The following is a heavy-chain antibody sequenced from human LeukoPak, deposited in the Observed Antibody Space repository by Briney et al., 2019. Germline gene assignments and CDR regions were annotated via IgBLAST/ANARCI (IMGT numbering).Heavy chain of an antibody. J-gene: IGHJ3*02. CDR2: IYYSGST. CDR3: ARQRGRLHYDFWSGSNYAFDI. D-gene: IGHD3-3*01. Sequence: SETLSLTCTVSGGSISSYYWSWIRQPPGKGLEWIGYIYYSGSTNYNPSLKSRVAISVDTSKNQFSLKLSSVTAADTAVYYCARQRGRLHYDFWSGSNYAFDIWGQGTMVTVSS. V-gene: IGHV4-59*01. CDR1: GGSISSYY.